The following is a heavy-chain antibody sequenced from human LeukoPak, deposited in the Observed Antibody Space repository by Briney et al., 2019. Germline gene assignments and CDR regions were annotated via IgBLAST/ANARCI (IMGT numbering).Heavy chain of an antibody. Sequence: SETLSLTCVVYGGSFSDYYWSWVRQPPGKGLEWIGEINHSGSINYNPSLQSRVTISVDTSKNQFSLKLSSVTAADTAVYYCARRVRGVNDAFDIWGQGTLVSVSS. CDR2: INHSGSI. D-gene: IGHD3-10*01. CDR1: GGSFSDYY. CDR3: ARRVRGVNDAFDI. J-gene: IGHJ3*02. V-gene: IGHV4-34*01.